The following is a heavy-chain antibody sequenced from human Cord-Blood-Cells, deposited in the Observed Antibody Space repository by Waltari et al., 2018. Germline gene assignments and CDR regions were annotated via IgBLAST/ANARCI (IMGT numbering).Heavy chain of an antibody. CDR3: ARVDSSSWLNWYDP. CDR2: INHSEST. J-gene: IGHJ5*02. V-gene: IGHV4-34*01. Sequence: QVQLQQWGAGLLKPSETMSLTCAVYGGSFSGYYWSWIRPPPGKGLGWIGEINHSESTNFNPSLTSRVTISVDTSKNQFSRKLSSVTGAVTAVYYCARVDSSSWLNWYDPWGQGTLVTVSS. CDR1: GGSFSGYY. D-gene: IGHD6-13*01.